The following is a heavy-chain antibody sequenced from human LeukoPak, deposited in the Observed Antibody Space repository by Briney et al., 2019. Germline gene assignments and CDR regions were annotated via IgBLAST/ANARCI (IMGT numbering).Heavy chain of an antibody. CDR2: IYPGDSDT. V-gene: IGHV5-51*01. J-gene: IGHJ4*02. Sequence: GQSLKISCQGSGYSFTTYWIAWVRQMPGKGLEWMGIIYPGDSDTRYSPSFQGQVTISADKSISTAYLHWSSLKASDTPMYYCARVVADGSTYYFDYWGQGILVTVSS. CDR3: ARVVADGSTYYFDY. D-gene: IGHD5-24*01. CDR1: GYSFTTYW.